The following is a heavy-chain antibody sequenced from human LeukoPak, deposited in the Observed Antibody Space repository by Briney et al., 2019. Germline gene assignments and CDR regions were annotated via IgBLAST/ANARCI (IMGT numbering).Heavy chain of an antibody. CDR1: GFTVSSNY. D-gene: IGHD5-12*01. CDR2: IYSGGST. CDR3: ARASTEAYSGYDYFDY. V-gene: IGHV3-53*01. J-gene: IGHJ4*02. Sequence: GGSLRLPCAASGFTVSSNYMSWVRQAPGKGLEWVSVIYSGGSTYYADSVKGRFTISRDNSKNTLYLQMNSLRAEDTAVYYCARASTEAYSGYDYFDYWGQGTLVTVSS.